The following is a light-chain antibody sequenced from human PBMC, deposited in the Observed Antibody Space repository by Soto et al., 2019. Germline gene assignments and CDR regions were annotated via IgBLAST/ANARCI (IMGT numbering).Light chain of an antibody. Sequence: DIVMTQSPDSLAVSLGERATINCKSSQSVLSTSNNKNYLAWYQQKPGQPPKLLFYWASTRESGVPDRFSGRGSGTDFVLTISSLQAEGVAVYYCQQCYSTPYTFGQGTNLEIK. J-gene: IGKJ2*01. CDR2: WAS. CDR1: QSVLSTSNNKNY. V-gene: IGKV4-1*01. CDR3: QQCYSTPYT.